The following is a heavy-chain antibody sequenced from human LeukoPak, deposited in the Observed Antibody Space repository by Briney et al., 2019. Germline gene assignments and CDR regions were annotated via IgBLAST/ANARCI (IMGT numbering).Heavy chain of an antibody. CDR1: GFTLSSFA. V-gene: IGHV3-23*01. CDR3: AKNKGQLVPNYCMNV. CDR2: LSSSGVRT. J-gene: IGHJ6*03. Sequence: GGSLRLSCTASGFTLSSFAMSWVRQAPGKGLELVSTLSSSGVRTYYADYVKGRFTISRDNSLNTVFLQMNSLRGEDTAIYYCAKNKGQLVPNYCMNVWGKGTTVTVSS. D-gene: IGHD6-13*01.